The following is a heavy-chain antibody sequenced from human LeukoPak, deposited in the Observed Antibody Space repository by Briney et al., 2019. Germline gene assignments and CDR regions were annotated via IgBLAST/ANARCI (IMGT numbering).Heavy chain of an antibody. Sequence: TGGSLRLSCAASGCTFSDYYMSWIRQAPGKGLEWVSYISSSGSTIYYADSVKGRFTISRDNAKNSLYLQMNSLRAEDTAVYYCVMGDLGDWFDPVGQGTLVTVSS. CDR1: GCTFSDYY. V-gene: IGHV3-11*01. D-gene: IGHD1-26*01. J-gene: IGHJ5*02. CDR3: VMGDLGDWFDP. CDR2: ISSSGSTI.